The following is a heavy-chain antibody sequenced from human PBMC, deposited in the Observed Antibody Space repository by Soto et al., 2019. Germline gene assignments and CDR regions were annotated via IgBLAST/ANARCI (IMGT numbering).Heavy chain of an antibody. J-gene: IGHJ4*02. Sequence: SETLSLTCTVSGGSISSSSYYWGWIRQPPGKGLEWIGSINYSGSTYYNPSLKSRVTISVDTSKNQFSLKLSSVTAADTAVYYCARRERWLDIDYWGQGTLVTVSS. D-gene: IGHD5-12*01. CDR1: GGSISSSSYY. CDR3: ARRERWLDIDY. CDR2: INYSGST. V-gene: IGHV4-39*01.